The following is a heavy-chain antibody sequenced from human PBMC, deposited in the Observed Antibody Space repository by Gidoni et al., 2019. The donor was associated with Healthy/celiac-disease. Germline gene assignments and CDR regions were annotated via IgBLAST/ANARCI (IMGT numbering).Heavy chain of an antibody. Sequence: EVQLVESGGDLIQPGGSLRLSCEASGIPVRSNYMSWVRQAPGKGLEWVSLIYSGASTYYADSVKGRFTISRDNSKNTLYLQMNNLRAEDTALYYCARSLKYYDGYGMDVWGQGTTVTVSS. J-gene: IGHJ6*02. CDR2: IYSGAST. D-gene: IGHD3-16*01. CDR1: GIPVRSNY. CDR3: ARSLKYYDGYGMDV. V-gene: IGHV3-53*01.